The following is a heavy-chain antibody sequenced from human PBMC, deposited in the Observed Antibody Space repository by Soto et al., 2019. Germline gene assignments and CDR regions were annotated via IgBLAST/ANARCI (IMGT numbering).Heavy chain of an antibody. J-gene: IGHJ4*02. D-gene: IGHD6-19*01. CDR3: ARAMAVAGLGY. CDR1: GGSFSGYY. V-gene: IGHV4-34*02. CDR2: INHSGST. Sequence: QVQLQQWGAGLLKLSETLSLTCAVYGGSFSGYYRNWIRQPPGKGLEWIGEINHSGSTNYNPSLKSRVTISVDTSRSQFSLKLSSVTAADTAVYYCARAMAVAGLGYWGQGTLVSVSS.